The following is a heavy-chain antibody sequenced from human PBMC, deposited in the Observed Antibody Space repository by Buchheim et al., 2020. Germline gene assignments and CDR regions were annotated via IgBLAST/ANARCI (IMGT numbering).Heavy chain of an antibody. Sequence: EVQLLESGGGLVQPGGSLRLSCATSGFTFSSYTMNWVRQAPGKGLGWVSTISDRGSGQRTHYADSVEGRFTISRDDSKNILYLQMNSLRAEDAAVYYCATRIQNHFDYWGQGTL. CDR3: ATRIQNHFDY. V-gene: IGHV3-23*01. D-gene: IGHD5-18*01. J-gene: IGHJ4*02. CDR2: ISDRGSGQRT. CDR1: GFTFSSYT.